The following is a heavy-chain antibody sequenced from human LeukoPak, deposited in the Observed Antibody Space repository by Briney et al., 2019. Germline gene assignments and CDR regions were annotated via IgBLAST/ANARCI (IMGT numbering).Heavy chain of an antibody. J-gene: IGHJ4*02. Sequence: GASVKVSCKASGGTFSSYAISWVRQAPGQGLEWMGWINPNSGGTNYAQKFQGRVTMTRDTSISTAYMELSRLRSDDTAVYYCARGLFYGSYPYFDYWGQGTLVTVSS. V-gene: IGHV1-2*02. CDR3: ARGLFYGSYPYFDY. CDR1: GGTFSSYA. CDR2: INPNSGGT. D-gene: IGHD1-26*01.